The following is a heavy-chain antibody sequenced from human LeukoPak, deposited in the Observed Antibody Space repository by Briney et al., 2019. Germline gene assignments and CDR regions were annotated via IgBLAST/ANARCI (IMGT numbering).Heavy chain of an antibody. V-gene: IGHV4-59*01. Sequence: SETLSLTCNVSGSSISGYHWSWIRQPPGKGLEWLGYIYYSGSSNYNPSLKSRVTMSADTSKNQFSLKLCPVTAADTAVYYCARARHYGSGSYYPLSRYYYGMDVWGQGTTVTVSS. CDR3: ARARHYGSGSYYPLSRYYYGMDV. J-gene: IGHJ6*02. CDR2: IYYSGSS. CDR1: GSSISGYH. D-gene: IGHD3-10*01.